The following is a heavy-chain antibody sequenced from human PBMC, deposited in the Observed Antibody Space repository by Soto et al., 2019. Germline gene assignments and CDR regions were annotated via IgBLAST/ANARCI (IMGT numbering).Heavy chain of an antibody. CDR2: ISSSSSYI. CDR3: SRDLAVAGTAFDY. CDR1: GFTFSSYS. V-gene: IGHV3-21*01. Sequence: GGSLRLSCAASGFTFSSYSMNWVRQAPGKGLEWVSSISSSSSYIYYADSVKGRFTISRDNAKNSLYLQMNSLRAEDTSVYYFSRDLAVAGTAFDYWGQGTLVTVSS. D-gene: IGHD6-13*01. J-gene: IGHJ4*02.